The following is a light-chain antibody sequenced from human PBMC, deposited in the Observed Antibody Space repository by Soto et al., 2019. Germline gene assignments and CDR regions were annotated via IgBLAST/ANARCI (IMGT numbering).Light chain of an antibody. Sequence: QSALTQPPSVSGSPGQSVTIPCTGTSSDVGNYDRVSWYHQAPGTAPKLMIYEVSNRPSGGPDRFSGSKSGNTASLSISGLQAEDEGDYYCGSYTTSTARFVFGTGTKVTVL. V-gene: IGLV2-18*02. CDR1: SSDVGNYDR. CDR3: GSYTTSTARFV. CDR2: EVS. J-gene: IGLJ1*01.